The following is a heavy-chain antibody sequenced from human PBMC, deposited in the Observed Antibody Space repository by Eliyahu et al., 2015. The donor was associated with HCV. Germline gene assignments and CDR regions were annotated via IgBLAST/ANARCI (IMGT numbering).Heavy chain of an antibody. V-gene: IGHV3-48*03. CDR1: GLXFSRCE. J-gene: IGHJ4*02. D-gene: IGHD7-27*01. Sequence: EVQLVESGGILVQPGESLRLSCAASGLXFSRCEMNWVRQAPGKGLEWVSYISDSGKSIYYADSVKGRFTISRDNAKNSLYLQMNSLTVEDTALYYCAGGYAGNWGTDYWGQGTLVTVSS. CDR3: AGGYAGNWGTDY. CDR2: ISDSGKSI.